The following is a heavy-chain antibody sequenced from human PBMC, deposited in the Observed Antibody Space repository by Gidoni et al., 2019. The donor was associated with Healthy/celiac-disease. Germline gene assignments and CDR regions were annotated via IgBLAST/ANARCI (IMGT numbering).Heavy chain of an antibody. CDR1: GGSISSYY. V-gene: IGHV4-59*01. CDR2: IYYSGST. D-gene: IGHD3-9*01. J-gene: IGHJ6*02. Sequence: QVQLQESGPGLVKPSETLSLTCTVSGGSISSYYWSWIRQPPGKGLEWIGYIYYSGSTNYNPSLKSRVTISVDTSKNQFSLKLSSVTAADTAVYYCARDSLILTGFQDYYGMDVWGQGTTVTVSS. CDR3: ARDSLILTGFQDYYGMDV.